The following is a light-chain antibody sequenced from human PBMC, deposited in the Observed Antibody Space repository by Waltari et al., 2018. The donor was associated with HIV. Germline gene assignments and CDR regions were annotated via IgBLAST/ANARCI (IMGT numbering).Light chain of an antibody. CDR2: DDG. J-gene: IGLJ3*02. Sequence: FALSKAHPVSAAPSTTAPNNGEGNHNRWNSVHRYQQKPGQAPVVVVYDDGDRPSWIPERFSGSNSGTTATLTISRVEAGDEADYYCQVWDSSGDQFGGGTRLTVL. V-gene: IGLV3-21*03. CDR1: HNRWNS. CDR3: QVWDSSGDQ.